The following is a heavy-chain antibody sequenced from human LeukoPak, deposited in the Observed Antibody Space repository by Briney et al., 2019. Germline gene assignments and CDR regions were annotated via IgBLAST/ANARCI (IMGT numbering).Heavy chain of an antibody. CDR2: ISYDGSNK. V-gene: IGHV3-30*18. CDR1: GFTFSSYG. Sequence: QPGGSLRLSCAASGFTFSSYGMHWVRQAPGKGLEWVAVISYDGSNKYYADSVKGRFTISRDNSKNTLYLQMNSLRAEDTAVYYCAKGKLVYSSTSRGHFDYWGQGTLVTVSS. D-gene: IGHD6-13*01. J-gene: IGHJ4*02. CDR3: AKGKLVYSSTSRGHFDY.